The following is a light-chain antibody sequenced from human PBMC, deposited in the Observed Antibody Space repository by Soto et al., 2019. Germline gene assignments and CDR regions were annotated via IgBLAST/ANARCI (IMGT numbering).Light chain of an antibody. CDR1: SSDVGGSNF. CDR3: SSYAGSNNVV. CDR2: DVA. V-gene: IGLV2-14*03. Sequence: QSALTQPASVSASPGQSITISCTGTSSDVGGSNFVSWYQQHPGKPPKLIIYDVATRPSGVSNRFSGSKSGSTASLIISRLQTEDEADYYCSSYAGSNNVVFGGGTKLTVL. J-gene: IGLJ2*01.